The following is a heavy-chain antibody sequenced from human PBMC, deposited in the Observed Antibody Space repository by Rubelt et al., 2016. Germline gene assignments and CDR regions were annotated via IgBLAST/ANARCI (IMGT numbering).Heavy chain of an antibody. CDR3: ARGWPIVGTTALDY. CDR1: GLTFSSSA. J-gene: IGHJ4*02. D-gene: IGHD1-26*01. V-gene: IGHV3-30*04. CDR2: ISYDGSNK. Sequence: GLTFSSSAMHWVRQAPDQGLEWLAVISYDGSNKYYADSVKGRFTISRDNSKNTLYLQMNSLRAEDTAVYYCARGWPIVGTTALDYWGQGTLVTVSS.